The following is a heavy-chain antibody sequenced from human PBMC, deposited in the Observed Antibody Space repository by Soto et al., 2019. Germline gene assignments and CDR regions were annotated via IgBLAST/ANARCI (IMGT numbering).Heavy chain of an antibody. Sequence: GGSLRLSCAASGFTFSSYAMRWVRQAPGKGLEWVSAISGSGGNTYYTDSVKGRFTISRDNSKNTLYLQMNSLRAEDTAIYYCAKDLPIHNPGSGNYFWHYFDSSGQGTLVTVSS. CDR1: GFTFSSYA. CDR2: ISGSGGNT. CDR3: AKDLPIHNPGSGNYFWHYFDS. J-gene: IGHJ4*02. V-gene: IGHV3-23*01. D-gene: IGHD3-10*01.